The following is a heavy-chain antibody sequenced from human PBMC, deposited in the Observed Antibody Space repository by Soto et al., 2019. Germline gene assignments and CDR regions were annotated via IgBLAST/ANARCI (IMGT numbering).Heavy chain of an antibody. CDR2: ISSSSSYI. Sequence: EGQLVESGGGPVKPGGSLRLSCEASGLTFSTYGMNWVRQAPGRGLGWVSSISSSSSYIYYADSVKGRFTISRDNAKNSLYLQMNSLRAEDTAVYYCARETGLSYDFWSGYPLDVWGQGTTVTVSS. CDR1: GLTFSTYG. CDR3: ARETGLSYDFWSGYPLDV. V-gene: IGHV3-21*01. J-gene: IGHJ6*02. D-gene: IGHD3-3*01.